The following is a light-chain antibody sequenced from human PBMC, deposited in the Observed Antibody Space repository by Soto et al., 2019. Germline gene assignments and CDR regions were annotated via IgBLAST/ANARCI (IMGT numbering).Light chain of an antibody. Sequence: QSALTQPASVSGSPGQSITISCTGTNSDVGGYDYVSWYKHYPGKAPKLLIYQVNNRPSGVSCRFSGSKSGNTASLTFSGLQAEDEAVYYCSSLTSSNTWVFGGGTKLTVL. CDR2: QVN. CDR3: SSLTSSNTWV. CDR1: NSDVGGYDY. J-gene: IGLJ3*02. V-gene: IGLV2-14*01.